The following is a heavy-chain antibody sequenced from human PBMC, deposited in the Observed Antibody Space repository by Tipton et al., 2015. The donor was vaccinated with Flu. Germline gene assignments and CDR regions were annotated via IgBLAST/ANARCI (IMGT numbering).Heavy chain of an antibody. D-gene: IGHD5-24*01. CDR3: ASGDFWLHGTDAFDS. V-gene: IGHV4-4*07. J-gene: IGHJ3*02. CDR1: GGSFNNYY. CDR2: ILNSGST. Sequence: TLSPTCIVSGGSFNNYYWSWIRQPAGKGLEWIGRILNSGSTTYNPSLSSRVSMSVDTSKNQFSLRLSSMTAADTAVYFCASGDFWLHGTDAFDSWGQGTMVTVSS.